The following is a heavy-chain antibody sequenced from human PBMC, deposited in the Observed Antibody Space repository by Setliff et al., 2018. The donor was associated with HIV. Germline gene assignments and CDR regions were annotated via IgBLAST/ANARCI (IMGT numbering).Heavy chain of an antibody. CDR3: ASEGPDYLPLL. CDR2: IFYSGTT. Sequence: SETLSLTCTVSGGSISSSSYYRGWIRQSPGKGLELIGSIFYSGTTYYNPSLRSRVTISVDASKNQFSLRLSSVTAADTSLYYCASEGPDYLPLLWGRGTLVTVSS. CDR1: GGSISSSSYY. J-gene: IGHJ4*02. D-gene: IGHD3-10*01. V-gene: IGHV4-39*01.